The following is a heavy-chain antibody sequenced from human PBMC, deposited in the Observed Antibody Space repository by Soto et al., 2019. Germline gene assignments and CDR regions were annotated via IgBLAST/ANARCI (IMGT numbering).Heavy chain of an antibody. J-gene: IGHJ4*02. CDR2: INNDGSGT. CDR1: GLTFSSYW. CDR3: ARDPTYSPQSTFSY. V-gene: IGHV3-74*01. Sequence: GGSLRLSCASSGLTFSSYWMHLVRQAPGKGLVWVSHINNDGSGTTYADSVKGRFTISRDNAKNTLYLQMNSLRAEDTAVYYCARDPTYSPQSTFSYWGQGTLVTVSS. D-gene: IGHD4-4*01.